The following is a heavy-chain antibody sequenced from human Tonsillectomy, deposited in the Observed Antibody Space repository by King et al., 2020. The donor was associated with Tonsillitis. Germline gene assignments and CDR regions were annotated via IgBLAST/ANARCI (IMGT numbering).Heavy chain of an antibody. CDR1: GFTFRSYA. CDR3: ASIVVAGTLIYAFDI. D-gene: IGHD6-19*01. J-gene: IGHJ3*02. V-gene: IGHV3-23*04. CDR2: ISGGGGST. Sequence: VQLVESGGGLVQPGGSLRLSCAASGFTFRSYAMSWVRQAPGKGLEWGSSISGGGGSTNYADSAKGRFTISRDNSTNTLYLQMNSLRAEDTAVYHCASIVVAGTLIYAFDIWGQGTMVTVSS.